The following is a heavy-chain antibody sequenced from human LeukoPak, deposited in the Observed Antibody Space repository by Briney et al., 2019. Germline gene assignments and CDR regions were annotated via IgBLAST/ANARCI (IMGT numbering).Heavy chain of an antibody. CDR2: IDPNNGDT. Sequence: ASVKVSCRASGYTFTGHFLHWVRQAPGQGLGWMAWIDPNNGDTHYAQNLQGRITVTRDTSISTVYMELSRLTSDDTAVYYCAREYSASEHWGQGTLVTVSS. CDR1: GYTFTGHF. V-gene: IGHV1-2*02. CDR3: AREYSASEH. D-gene: IGHD4-11*01. J-gene: IGHJ4*02.